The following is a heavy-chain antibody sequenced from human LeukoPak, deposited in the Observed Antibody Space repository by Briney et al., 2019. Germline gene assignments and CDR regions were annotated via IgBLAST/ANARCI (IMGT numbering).Heavy chain of an antibody. J-gene: IGHJ6*03. CDR3: ARDRITMVRGLYYMDV. D-gene: IGHD3-10*01. CDR1: GGSISSSSYY. V-gene: IGHV4-39*07. Sequence: SETLSLTCTVSGGSISSSSYYWGWIRRPPGKGLEWIGSIYYSGSTYYNPSLKSRVTISVDTSKNQFSLKLSSVTAADTAVYYCARDRITMVRGLYYMDVWGKGTTVTVSS. CDR2: IYYSGST.